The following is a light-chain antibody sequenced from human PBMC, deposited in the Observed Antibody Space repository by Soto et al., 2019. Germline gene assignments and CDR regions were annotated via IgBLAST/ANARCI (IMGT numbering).Light chain of an antibody. J-gene: IGKJ5*01. CDR2: DAS. CDR3: QQRSNWPAT. CDR1: QSVSSY. V-gene: IGKV3-11*01. Sequence: EIVLTQSPATLSLSPGERATLSCRASQSVSSYLAWYQQKPGQAPRLLIYDASNRATGIPARFSGSGSGTDFTLTISSLEPEDFAVYYCQQRSNWPATSGQGTRLEIK.